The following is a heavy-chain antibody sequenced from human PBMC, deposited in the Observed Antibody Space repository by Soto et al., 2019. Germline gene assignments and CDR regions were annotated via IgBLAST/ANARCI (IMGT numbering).Heavy chain of an antibody. V-gene: IGHV4-30-4*01. J-gene: IGHJ4*02. Sequence: SETLSLMQSVSCCYVVNGADCWILIRQLPGKGLELIGYIYYNGNTYYKPSLESRITMSVDTSKNQFSLKLSSVTAADTAVYYCARGAYSSSSSFFDYWGQGTLVTGSS. D-gene: IGHD6-6*01. CDR2: IYYNGNT. CDR3: ARGAYSSSSSFFDY. CDR1: CCYVVNGADC.